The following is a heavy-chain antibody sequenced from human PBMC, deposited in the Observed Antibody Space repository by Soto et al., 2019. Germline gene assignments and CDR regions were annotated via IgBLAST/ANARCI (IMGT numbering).Heavy chain of an antibody. D-gene: IGHD2-2*02. CDR3: ARGKEIPDYWNFDL. CDR1: GYTFTDHY. V-gene: IGHV1-2*02. J-gene: IGHJ2*01. Sequence: QVQLVQSGAEVKEPGASVKVSCKASGYTFTDHYMHWVRQAPGQGLEWMGWINPNSGGTKSALQFQGRVTMTRDTSISTAFMELSRLTFDDTAVYYCARGKEIPDYWNFDLWGRGMLVTVSS. CDR2: INPNSGGT.